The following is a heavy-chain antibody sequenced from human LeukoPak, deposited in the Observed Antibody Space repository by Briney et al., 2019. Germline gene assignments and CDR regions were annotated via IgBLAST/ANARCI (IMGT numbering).Heavy chain of an antibody. Sequence: SETLSLTCTVSGGSISSSSYYWGWIRQPPGKGLEWIGSIYYSGSTYYNPSLKSRVTISVDTSKNQFSLKLSSVTAADTAVYYCARQMAVAGTVWYYFDYWGQGTLVTVSS. V-gene: IGHV4-39*01. D-gene: IGHD6-19*01. J-gene: IGHJ4*02. CDR3: ARQMAVAGTVWYYFDY. CDR1: GGSISSSSYY. CDR2: IYYSGST.